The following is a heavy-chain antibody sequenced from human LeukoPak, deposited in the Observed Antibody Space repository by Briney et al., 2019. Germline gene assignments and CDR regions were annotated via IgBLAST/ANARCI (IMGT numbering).Heavy chain of an antibody. Sequence: TSGGSLRLSFAASGFTFSSYSMNWVRQAPGKGLEWVSSISSSSSYIYYADSVKGRFTISRDNAKNSLYLQMNSLRAEDTAVYYCARGYSGYDIPPFDPWGQGTLVTVSS. D-gene: IGHD5-12*01. J-gene: IGHJ5*02. CDR3: ARGYSGYDIPPFDP. CDR2: ISSSSSYI. CDR1: GFTFSSYS. V-gene: IGHV3-21*01.